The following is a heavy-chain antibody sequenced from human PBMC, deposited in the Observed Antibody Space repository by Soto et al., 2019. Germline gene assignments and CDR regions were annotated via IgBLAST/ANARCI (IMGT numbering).Heavy chain of an antibody. D-gene: IGHD6-13*01. CDR3: ARGYSSSWFWFDP. J-gene: IGHJ5*02. Sequence: SETLSLTCTVSGASITDYYWTWIRQSPGKGLEWIGYIHSIGSTNYNPSLNSRVTISVDTSKNQFSLKVTSVTAADTAVYYCARGYSSSWFWFDPWGQGTLVTVSS. CDR1: GASITDYY. CDR2: IHSIGST. V-gene: IGHV4-59*13.